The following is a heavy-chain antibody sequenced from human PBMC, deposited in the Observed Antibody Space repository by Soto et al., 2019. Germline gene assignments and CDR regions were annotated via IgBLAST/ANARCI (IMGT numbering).Heavy chain of an antibody. CDR3: SGGGRPGQIDWFDP. CDR1: GGSLSSCNW. V-gene: IGHV4-4*02. CDR2: IYRYGST. D-gene: IGHD2-21*01. J-gene: IGHJ5*02. Sequence: QVQLQESGPRLVKPSGTLSLTCAVYGGSLSSCNWWSWVRQPPGKGLEWIGEIYRYGSTSYNPSHKSRVQFAGDKSKKPIPLKVTSLAPADTAVFFCSGGGRPGQIDWFDPWGQGILVTVSS.